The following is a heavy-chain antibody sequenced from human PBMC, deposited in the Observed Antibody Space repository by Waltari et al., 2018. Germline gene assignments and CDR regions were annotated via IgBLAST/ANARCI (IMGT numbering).Heavy chain of an antibody. CDR3: AKDWGGDRDPVIYYGMDV. J-gene: IGHJ6*02. Sequence: EVQLVESGGVVVQPGGSLRLSCAASGFTFDDYAMHWVRQAPGQGLEWVSLISWDGGSTYYADSVKGRFTISRDNSKNSLYLQMNSLRAEDTALYYCAKDWGGDRDPVIYYGMDVWGQGTTVTVSS. D-gene: IGHD2-21*02. V-gene: IGHV3-43D*04. CDR2: ISWDGGST. CDR1: GFTFDDYA.